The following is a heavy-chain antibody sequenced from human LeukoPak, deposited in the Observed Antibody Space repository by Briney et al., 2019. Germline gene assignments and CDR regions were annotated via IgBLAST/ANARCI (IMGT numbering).Heavy chain of an antibody. CDR2: IYYSGST. V-gene: IGHV4-59*12. D-gene: IGHD3-10*01. J-gene: IGHJ3*02. CDR3: ARDRVRFGELSPPDI. CDR1: GGSISSYY. Sequence: PSETLSLTCTVSGGSISSYYWSWIRQPPGKGLEWIGYIYYSGSTNYNPSLKSRVTISVDTSKNQFSLKLSSVTAADTAVYYCARDRVRFGELSPPDIWGQGTMVTVSS.